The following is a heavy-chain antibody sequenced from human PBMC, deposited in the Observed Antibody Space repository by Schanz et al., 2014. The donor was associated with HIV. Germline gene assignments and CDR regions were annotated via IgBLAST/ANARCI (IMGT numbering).Heavy chain of an antibody. CDR2: IIPIIGTA. Sequence: QVQLVQSGAEVKKPGSSVKVSCKASGGTFNIYTISWVRQAPGQGLEWMAGIIPIIGTADYAQKFQGRVTITADKSTSTAYMELSSLRSEDTAIYYCARHLPGGLFSPLNLWGQGTLVTVSS. CDR3: ARHLPGGLFSPLNL. V-gene: IGHV1-69*06. CDR1: GGTFNIYT. D-gene: IGHD3-16*01. J-gene: IGHJ5*02.